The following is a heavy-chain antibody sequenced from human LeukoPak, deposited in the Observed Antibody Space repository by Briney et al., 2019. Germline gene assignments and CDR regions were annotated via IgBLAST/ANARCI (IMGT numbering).Heavy chain of an antibody. J-gene: IGHJ4*02. CDR3: ARDSRGTTFDY. Sequence: PGGSLRLSCAASGFTFSSYSMNWVRQAPGKGLEWVSSISSRSSYIYYADSVKGRFTISRDNAKNSVYLQMNSLRPEDTAVYYCARDSRGTTFDYWGQGTLVTVSS. CDR2: ISSRSSYI. V-gene: IGHV3-21*01. CDR1: GFTFSSYS. D-gene: IGHD3-16*01.